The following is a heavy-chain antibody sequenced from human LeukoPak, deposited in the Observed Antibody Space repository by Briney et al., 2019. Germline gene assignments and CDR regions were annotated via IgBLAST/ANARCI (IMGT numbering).Heavy chain of an antibody. CDR2: IYPSDSDT. CDR1: GYSFTNYW. J-gene: IGHJ4*02. CDR3: ARPSSEYCSGGSCYYFDY. Sequence: GQSLKISCKGSGYSFTNYWIGWVRQMPGKGLEWMGIIYPSDSDTRYSPPFQGQVTISADKSISAAYLQWRSLKASDTAMYYCARPSSEYCSGGSCYYFDYWGQGTLVSVSS. V-gene: IGHV5-51*01. D-gene: IGHD2-15*01.